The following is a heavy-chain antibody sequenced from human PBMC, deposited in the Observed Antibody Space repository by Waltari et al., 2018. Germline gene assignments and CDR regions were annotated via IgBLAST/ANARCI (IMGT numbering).Heavy chain of an antibody. CDR1: GFPFSTYP. J-gene: IGHJ6*02. CDR2: MTASGLM. CDR3: AKDEGARLAPTFGMDA. D-gene: IGHD6-6*01. Sequence: EMQLLESGGALVQPGGSLRLSCAASGFPFSTYPKNWVRQAPGQGLEWVAVMTASGLMDYGDSVKGRFIISRDNSKNTLYLEMYRLRVEDTARYYCAKDEGARLAPTFGMDAWGQGTTVIVS. V-gene: IGHV3-23*01.